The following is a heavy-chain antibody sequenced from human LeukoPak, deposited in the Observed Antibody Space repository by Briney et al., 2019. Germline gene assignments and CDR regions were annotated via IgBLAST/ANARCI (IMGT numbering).Heavy chain of an antibody. D-gene: IGHD1-26*01. CDR3: ARQSFVYIDY. CDR1: GGSISSYY. J-gene: IGHJ4*02. V-gene: IGHV4-59*08. CDR2: IYYSGST. Sequence: SETLSLTCTVSGGSISSYYWSWIRQPPGKGLEWIGYIYYSGSTNYNPSLKSRVTISVDTSKNQFSLKLSSVTVADTAVYYCARQSFVYIDYWGQGTLVTVSS.